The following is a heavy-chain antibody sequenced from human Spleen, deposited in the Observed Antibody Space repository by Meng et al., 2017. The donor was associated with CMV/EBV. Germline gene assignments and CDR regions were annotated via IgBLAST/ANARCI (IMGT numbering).Heavy chain of an antibody. D-gene: IGHD3-22*01. J-gene: IGHJ6*02. CDR3: AKALYTNYYSTYYGLDV. V-gene: IGHV1-2*02. CDR1: GYTFTGYY. CDR2: VNPNSGGT. Sequence: ASVKVSCKASGYTFTGYYMHWLRQAPGQGLEWMGWVNPNSGGTNYAQNFQGRVTMTRDTSINTVYMELSRLRSDDTAVYYCAKALYTNYYSTYYGLDVWGQGTTVTVSS.